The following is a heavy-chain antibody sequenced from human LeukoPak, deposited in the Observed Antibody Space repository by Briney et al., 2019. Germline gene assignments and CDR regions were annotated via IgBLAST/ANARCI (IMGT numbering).Heavy chain of an antibody. D-gene: IGHD2-2*01. CDR3: ARGHLGYCSSTSCSWRFDP. CDR1: GGSISSYY. Sequence: PSETLSLTCTVSGGSISSYYWSWIRQPPGKGLEWIGYIYYSGSTNYNPSLKSRVTISVDTSKNQFSLKLSSVTAADTAVYYCARGHLGYCSSTSCSWRFDPWGQGTLVTVS. V-gene: IGHV4-59*01. CDR2: IYYSGST. J-gene: IGHJ5*02.